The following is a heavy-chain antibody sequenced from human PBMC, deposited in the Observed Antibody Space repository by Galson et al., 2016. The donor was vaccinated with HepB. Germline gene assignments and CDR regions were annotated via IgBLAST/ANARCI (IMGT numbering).Heavy chain of an antibody. J-gene: IGHJ6*02. CDR3: AREFAPYDILTGYLNHGLDV. D-gene: IGHD3-9*01. V-gene: IGHV6-1*01. CDR1: GDSVFSNSGA. Sequence: CAISGDSVFSNSGAWHWIRQSPSRGLEWLGRTYYRSKWNNDYAVSVKGRITINSDTSKNQFSLHMNSVTPEDTAVYYCAREFAPYDILTGYLNHGLDVWGQGTTVTVSS. CDR2: TYYRSKWNN.